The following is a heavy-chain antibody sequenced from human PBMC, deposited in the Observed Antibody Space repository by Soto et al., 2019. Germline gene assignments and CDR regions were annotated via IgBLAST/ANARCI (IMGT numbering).Heavy chain of an antibody. J-gene: IGHJ4*02. V-gene: IGHV3-30-3*02. Sequence: QVQLVESGGGVVQPGRSLRLSCEASGFTFSSYAMHWVRQAPGKGLEWVAVISYDGSNKYYADSVKGRFTISRDNSKNTLYLQMNSLRAEDTAVYYCAQGSGARDFDYWGQGTLVTVSS. CDR3: AQGSGARDFDY. CDR1: GFTFSSYA. D-gene: IGHD7-27*01. CDR2: ISYDGSNK.